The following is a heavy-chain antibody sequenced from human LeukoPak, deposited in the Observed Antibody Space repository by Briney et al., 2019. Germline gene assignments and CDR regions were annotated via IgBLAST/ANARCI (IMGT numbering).Heavy chain of an antibody. CDR3: ARDGHNGYDSDYYYGMDV. CDR2: ISYDGSNK. V-gene: IGHV3-30-3*01. CDR1: GFTFSSYA. J-gene: IGHJ6*02. D-gene: IGHD5-12*01. Sequence: RGSLRLSCAASGFTFSSYAMHWVRQAPGKGLEWVAVISYDGSNKYYADSVKGRFTISRDNSKNTLYLQMNSLRAEDTAVYYCARDGHNGYDSDYYYGMDVWGQGTTVTVSS.